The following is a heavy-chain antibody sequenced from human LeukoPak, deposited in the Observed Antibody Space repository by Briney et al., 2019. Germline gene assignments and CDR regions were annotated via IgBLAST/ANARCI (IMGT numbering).Heavy chain of an antibody. CDR3: ARRLEAFDY. Sequence: GGSLRLSCAASGFTFSRYTMNWVRQAPGKGLEWISYISTDSTTIYYADSVKGRFTISRDNAKNSLYLQMNSLRAEDTAVYYCARRLEAFDYWGQGTLVTVSS. CDR2: ISTDSTTI. J-gene: IGHJ4*02. D-gene: IGHD4-11*01. CDR1: GFTFSRYT. V-gene: IGHV3-48*04.